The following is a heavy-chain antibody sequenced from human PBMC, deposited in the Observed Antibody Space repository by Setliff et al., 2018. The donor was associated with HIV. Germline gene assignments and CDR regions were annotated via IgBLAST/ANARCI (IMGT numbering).Heavy chain of an antibody. J-gene: IGHJ6*04. CDR3: ARVGGVIITGGLDV. CDR2: MNPNSGNT. CDR1: GYTFTSYD. V-gene: IGHV1-8*02. D-gene: IGHD3-10*01. Sequence: VASVKVSCKASGYTFTSYDINWVRQATGQGLEWMGWMNPNSGNTGYAQKFQGRVTMTGNTSISTAYMELRSLRSDDTAVYYCARVGGVIITGGLDVWGKGTTVTVSS.